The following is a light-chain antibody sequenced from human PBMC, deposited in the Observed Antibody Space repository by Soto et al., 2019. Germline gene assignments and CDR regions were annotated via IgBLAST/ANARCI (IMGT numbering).Light chain of an antibody. J-gene: IGKJ1*01. Sequence: ELVMTQSPAPLSVSPGERATLSCRASQSVSRNLAWYQQKPGQAPRLLIYGASTRASGIPATFSGSGSGTEFTLTISSLHPDDFATYYCQQYNSYFGQGTKVDIK. V-gene: IGKV3-15*01. CDR2: GAS. CDR3: QQYNSY. CDR1: QSVSRN.